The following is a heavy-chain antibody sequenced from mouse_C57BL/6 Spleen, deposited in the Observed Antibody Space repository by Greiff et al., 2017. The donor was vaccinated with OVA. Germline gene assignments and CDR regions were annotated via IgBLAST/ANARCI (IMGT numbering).Heavy chain of an antibody. V-gene: IGHV5-4*01. CDR3: ARGYYSNYDWFAY. D-gene: IGHD2-5*01. Sequence: EVQVVESGGGLVKPGGSLKLSCAASGFTFSSYAMSWVRQTPEKRLAWVATISAGGSDTYYPDNVKGRFTISRDNAKNNLYLQMSHLKSEYTAMYYCARGYYSNYDWFAYWGQGTMVTVSA. J-gene: IGHJ3*01. CDR2: ISAGGSDT. CDR1: GFTFSSYA.